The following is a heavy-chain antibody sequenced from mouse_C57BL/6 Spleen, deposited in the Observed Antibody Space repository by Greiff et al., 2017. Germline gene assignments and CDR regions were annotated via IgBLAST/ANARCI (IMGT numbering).Heavy chain of an antibody. V-gene: IGHV1-52*01. J-gene: IGHJ4*01. D-gene: IGHD3-2*02. CDR3: AKGPGSGYGEDYAKDY. Sequence: QVQLQQPGAELVRPGSSVKLSCKASGYTFTSYWMHWVKQRPIQGLEWIGNIDPSDSETHYNQKFKDKATLTVDKSSSTAYMQLSSLTSEDSAVYYCAKGPGSGYGEDYAKDYWGQGTSVTVSS. CDR2: IDPSDSET. CDR1: GYTFTSYW.